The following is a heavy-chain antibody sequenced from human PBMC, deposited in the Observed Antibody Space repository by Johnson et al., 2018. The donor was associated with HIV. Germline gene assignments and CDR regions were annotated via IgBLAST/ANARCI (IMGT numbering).Heavy chain of an antibody. J-gene: IGHJ3*02. CDR3: TTDLPGGYYGGNWTYDAFDI. CDR1: EFTFSNAW. D-gene: IGHD4-23*01. V-gene: IGHV3-15*01. Sequence: VQLVESGGGLVKPGGSLRLSCAASEFTFSNAWMSWVRQAPGKGLEWVGRIKSKTDGGTTDYAAPVKGRLTNSRDDSKNTLYLQMNSLKTEDTAVYYCTTDLPGGYYGGNWTYDAFDIWGQGTMVTVSS. CDR2: IKSKTDGGTT.